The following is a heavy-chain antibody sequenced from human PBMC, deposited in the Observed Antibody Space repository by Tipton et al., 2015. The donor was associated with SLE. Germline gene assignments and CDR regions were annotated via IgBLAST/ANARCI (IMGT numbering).Heavy chain of an antibody. D-gene: IGHD6-19*01. CDR2: IYSGGST. CDR3: ARAAAVAPSDNWFDP. Sequence: GSLRLSCAASGFTVSSNYMSWVRQAPGKGLEWVSVIYSGGSTNYADSVKGRFTISRDNSKNTLYLQMNSLRAEDTAVYYCARAAAVAPSDNWFDPWGQGTLVTVSS. CDR1: GFTVSSNY. J-gene: IGHJ5*02. V-gene: IGHV3-53*01.